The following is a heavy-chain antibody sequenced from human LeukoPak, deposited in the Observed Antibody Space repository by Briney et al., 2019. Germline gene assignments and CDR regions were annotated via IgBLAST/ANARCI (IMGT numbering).Heavy chain of an antibody. CDR1: GGTFSSYA. D-gene: IGHD5-18*01. J-gene: IGHJ3*02. V-gene: IGHV1-69*05. CDR3: ARDSPNFVRGYSYGKAFDI. CDR2: IIPIFGTA. Sequence: SVKVSCKASGGTFSSYAISWVRQAPGQGLEWMGGIIPIFGTANYAQKFQGRVTITTDESTSTAYMELSSLRSEDTAVYYCARDSPNFVRGYSYGKAFDIWGQGTMVTVSS.